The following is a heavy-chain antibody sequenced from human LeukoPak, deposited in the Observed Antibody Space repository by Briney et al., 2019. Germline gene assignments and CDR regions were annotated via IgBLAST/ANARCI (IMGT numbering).Heavy chain of an antibody. V-gene: IGHV3-66*01. Sequence: GGSLRLSCAASGFTVSSNYMSWVRQAPGKGLEWVSVIYSGGSTYYADSVKGRFTISRDNSKNTLYLQMNSLRAEDTAVYYCARDLHHGSGSYIDYWGQGTLVTVSS. CDR2: IYSGGST. CDR3: ARDLHHGSGSYIDY. J-gene: IGHJ4*02. CDR1: GFTVSSNY. D-gene: IGHD3-10*01.